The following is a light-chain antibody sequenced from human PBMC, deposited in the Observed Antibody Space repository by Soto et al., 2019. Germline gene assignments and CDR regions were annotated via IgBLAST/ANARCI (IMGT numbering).Light chain of an antibody. V-gene: IGKV3-20*01. Sequence: EIVLTQSPGTLSLSPGERATLSCRASQSVRNNYLALYQQRPGQGPRLLIYAASSRATGIPDRFGGSGSGTDFTLTISRLEPEDFAVYYCQQYGNSPRTFGQGTKE. CDR1: QSVRNNY. J-gene: IGKJ1*01. CDR3: QQYGNSPRT. CDR2: AAS.